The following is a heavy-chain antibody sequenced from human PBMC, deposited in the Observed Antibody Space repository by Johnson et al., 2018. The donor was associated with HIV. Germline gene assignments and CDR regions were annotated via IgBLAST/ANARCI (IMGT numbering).Heavy chain of an antibody. J-gene: IGHJ3*02. CDR2: ISYDGSNK. V-gene: IGHV3-30*03. D-gene: IGHD6-19*01. CDR3: ARAGAVGFDAFDI. CDR1: GFTFSSYG. Sequence: QMQLVESGGGVVQPGRSLRLSCAASGFTFSSYGMHWVRQAPGKGLEWVAVISYDGSNKYYADSVKGRFTISRDNSKNTLYLQMNSLRAEDTAVYYCARAGAVGFDAFDIWGQGTMVTVSS.